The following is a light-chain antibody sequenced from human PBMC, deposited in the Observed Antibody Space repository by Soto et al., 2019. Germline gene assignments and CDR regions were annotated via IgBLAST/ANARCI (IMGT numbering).Light chain of an antibody. CDR1: QGISSY. V-gene: IGKV1-9*01. CDR2: AAS. CDR3: QQLNRYPRT. J-gene: IGKJ4*01. Sequence: DIQLTQSPSFLSASVGDRVTITCRASQGISSYLAWYQQKPGKAPKLLIYAASTLQSGVPSRFSGSESGTEFTLTISSLQAEDFATYYGQQLNRYPRTFGGGTKVDIK.